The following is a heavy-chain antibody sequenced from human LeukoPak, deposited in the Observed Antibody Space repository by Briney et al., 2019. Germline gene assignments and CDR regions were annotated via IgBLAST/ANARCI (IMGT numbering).Heavy chain of an antibody. Sequence: GGSLRLSCAASGFTFSSYSMNWVRQAPGKGLEWVSSISSSSSYIYYADSVKGRFTISRDNAKNSLYLQMNSLRAEDTAVYYCARAEYSSGWYYFAYWGQGTLVTVSS. V-gene: IGHV3-21*01. CDR1: GFTFSSYS. D-gene: IGHD6-19*01. J-gene: IGHJ4*02. CDR2: ISSSSSYI. CDR3: ARAEYSSGWYYFAY.